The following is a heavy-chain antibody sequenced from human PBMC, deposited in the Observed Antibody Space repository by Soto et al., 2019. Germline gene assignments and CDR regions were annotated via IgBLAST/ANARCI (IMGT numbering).Heavy chain of an antibody. J-gene: IGHJ6*01. V-gene: IGHV3-33*01. CDR1: GFTFSSYG. Sequence: QVQLVESGGGVVQPGRSLRLSCAASGFTFSSYGMHWVRQAPGKGLEWVAVIWYDGSNKYYADSVKGRFTISRDNSKNTLYLQMNSLRAEDTAVYYCAREEGDIVVVVAASPGNDYYGMDVW. CDR3: AREEGDIVVVVAASPGNDYYGMDV. D-gene: IGHD2-15*01. CDR2: IWYDGSNK.